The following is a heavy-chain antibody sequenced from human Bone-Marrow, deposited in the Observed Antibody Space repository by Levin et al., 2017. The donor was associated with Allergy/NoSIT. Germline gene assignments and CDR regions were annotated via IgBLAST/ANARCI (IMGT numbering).Heavy chain of an antibody. D-gene: IGHD5-18*01. V-gene: IGHV1-18*01. Sequence: PGASVKVSCKPSGYSFTTYGISWVRQAPGQGLEWMGWIGTENGNANSAQKLQGRISMTTDTSTSTAYMELRSLRSDDTAVYYCATFNGYSFDYWGQGTLVTVSS. CDR1: GYSFTTYG. J-gene: IGHJ4*02. CDR3: ATFNGYSFDY. CDR2: IGTENGNA.